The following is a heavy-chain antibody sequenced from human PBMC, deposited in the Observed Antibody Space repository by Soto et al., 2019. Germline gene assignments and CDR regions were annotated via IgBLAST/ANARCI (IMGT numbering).Heavy chain of an antibody. D-gene: IGHD5-18*01. CDR3: ARGSLRAYSYGYGLPYFDY. CDR2: INHSGST. V-gene: IGHV4-34*01. Sequence: QVQLQQWGAGLLKPSETLSLTCAVYGGSFSGYYWSWIRQPPGKGLEWIGEINHSGSTNYNPSLKSRVTISVDTSKNQFSLKLSSVTTADTAVYYCARGSLRAYSYGYGLPYFDYWGQGTLVTVSS. CDR1: GGSFSGYY. J-gene: IGHJ4*02.